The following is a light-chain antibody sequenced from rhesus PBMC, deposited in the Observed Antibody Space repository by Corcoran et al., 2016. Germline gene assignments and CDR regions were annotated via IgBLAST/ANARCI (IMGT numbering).Light chain of an antibody. CDR3: QQSSNLLT. Sequence: ETVVTQSPATLSLSPGERATLSCRASQSVGSYLAWYQQKPGQTPRLHIYGASSRATGIPDRFSGSGSGTDFPLTISRLEPEDVGVYYCQQSSNLLTFGGGTKVELK. CDR1: QSVGSY. V-gene: IGKV3-24*04. J-gene: IGKJ4*01. CDR2: GAS.